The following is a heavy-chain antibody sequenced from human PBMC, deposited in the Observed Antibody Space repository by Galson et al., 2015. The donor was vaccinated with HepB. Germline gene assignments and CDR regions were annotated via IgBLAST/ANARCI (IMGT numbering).Heavy chain of an antibody. V-gene: IGHV3-23*01. D-gene: IGHD5-18*01. CDR3: AKGYGLFDS. CDR2: ITPSGDNT. CDR1: GFTFRNYA. Sequence: SLRLSCAASGFTFRNYAMSWVRQAPGKGLEWVSAITPSGDNTYSADSVKGRFTISRDNSNNMSYLQMNSLRAEDAGLYFCAKGYGLFDSWGQGTLVAVSS. J-gene: IGHJ5*01.